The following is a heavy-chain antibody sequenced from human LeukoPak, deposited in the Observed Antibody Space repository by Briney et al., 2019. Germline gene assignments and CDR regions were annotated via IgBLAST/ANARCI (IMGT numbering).Heavy chain of an antibody. Sequence: SETLSLTCAVYGGSFSGYYWSWIRQPPGKGLEWIEEINHSGSTNYNPSLKSRVTISVDTSKNQFSLKLSSVTAADTAVYYCARGRGYSYGYGLSWFDPWGQGTLVTVSS. J-gene: IGHJ5*02. V-gene: IGHV4-34*01. CDR3: ARGRGYSYGYGLSWFDP. CDR2: INHSGST. D-gene: IGHD5-18*01. CDR1: GGSFSGYY.